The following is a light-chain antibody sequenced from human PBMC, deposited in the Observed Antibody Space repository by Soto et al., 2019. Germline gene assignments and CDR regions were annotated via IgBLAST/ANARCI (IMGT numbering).Light chain of an antibody. J-gene: IGLJ2*01. CDR3: SSYTISSTPSYVV. CDR1: SSDVGGYNY. V-gene: IGLV2-14*01. CDR2: EVS. Sequence: QSALTQPASVSGSPGQSITISCTGTSSDVGGYNYVSWYQQHPGKAPKLMIYEVSNRPSGVSNRFSGSKSGNTASLTISGLQAEDEADYYRSSYTISSTPSYVVFGGGTKLTVL.